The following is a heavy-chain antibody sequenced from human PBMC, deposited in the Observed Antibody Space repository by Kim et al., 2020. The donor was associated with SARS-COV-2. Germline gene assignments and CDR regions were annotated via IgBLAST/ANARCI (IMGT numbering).Heavy chain of an antibody. CDR2: ISAYNGNT. CDR3: ARDGDCSSTSCRAPPIGSYYYYYYGMDV. V-gene: IGHV1-18*01. CDR1: GYTFTSYG. D-gene: IGHD2-2*01. Sequence: ASVKVSCKASGYTFTSYGISWVRQAPGQGLEWMGWISAYNGNTNYAQKLQGRVTMTTDTSTSTAYMELRSLRSDDTAVYYCARDGDCSSTSCRAPPIGSYYYYYYGMDVWGQGTTVTVSS. J-gene: IGHJ6*02.